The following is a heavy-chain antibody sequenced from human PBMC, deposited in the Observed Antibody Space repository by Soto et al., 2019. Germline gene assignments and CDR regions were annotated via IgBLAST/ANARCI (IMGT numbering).Heavy chain of an antibody. D-gene: IGHD1-7*01. Sequence: QVQLVQSGAEVKKPGASVKVSCKASGYTFTSYGISWVRQAPGQGLEWMGWISAYNGNTNNAQKLQGRVTMTTDTSKSTAYMELRSLRSDDTAVYYCARDGAGWNYGRPKNYYGMDVWGQGTTVTVSS. CDR2: ISAYNGNT. V-gene: IGHV1-18*01. CDR3: ARDGAGWNYGRPKNYYGMDV. CDR1: GYTFTSYG. J-gene: IGHJ6*02.